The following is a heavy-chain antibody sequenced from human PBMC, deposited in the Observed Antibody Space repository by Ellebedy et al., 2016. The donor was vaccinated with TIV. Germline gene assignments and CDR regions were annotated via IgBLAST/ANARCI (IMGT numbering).Heavy chain of an antibody. V-gene: IGHV1-69*13. Sequence: AASVKVSCKASGGTFSNDAISWVRQAPGQGLEWMGGIIPIFRTPNYAQKFQGRVTITADESTSTTYMELSSLRSADTAVYYCARDFYGYGSFGSWGQGTLVTVSS. CDR3: ARDFYGYGSFGS. CDR1: GGTFSNDA. D-gene: IGHD3-10*01. J-gene: IGHJ4*02. CDR2: IIPIFRTP.